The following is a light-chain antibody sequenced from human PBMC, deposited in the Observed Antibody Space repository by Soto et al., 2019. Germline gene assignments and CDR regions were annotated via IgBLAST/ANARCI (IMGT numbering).Light chain of an antibody. J-gene: IGKJ1*01. CDR2: DAS. CDR1: QSVSSY. V-gene: IGKV3-11*01. CDR3: QRRSNWPGT. Sequence: ENGLTQSPATLSLYPGERATLSCRASQSVSSYLAWYQQKPGQAPRLLIYDASNRATGIPARFSGSGSGTDFTLTISSLEPEDFAVYYCQRRSNWPGTFGQGTKVDVK.